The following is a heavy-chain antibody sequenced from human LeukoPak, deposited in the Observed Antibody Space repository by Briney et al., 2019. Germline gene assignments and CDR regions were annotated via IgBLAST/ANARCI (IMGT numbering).Heavy chain of an antibody. Sequence: PGGALRLSCAASGFIFTNYVMTWVRQAPGKGLEWLSGISVSGADTYYADSVKGRFTISRDNSKNTVSLRLNSLRAEDSAIYYCASRKEYSTSSVFYWGQGTLVTVSS. CDR3: ASRKEYSTSSVFY. D-gene: IGHD6-6*01. J-gene: IGHJ4*02. V-gene: IGHV3-23*01. CDR2: ISVSGADT. CDR1: GFIFTNYV.